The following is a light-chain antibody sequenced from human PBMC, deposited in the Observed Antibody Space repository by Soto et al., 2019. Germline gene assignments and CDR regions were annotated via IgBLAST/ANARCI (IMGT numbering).Light chain of an antibody. Sequence: DIQMTQSPSTLSASVGDRVTITCRASQSISSWLAWYQQKPGKAPKVLIYKASSLESGVPSRFSGSGSGTEFTLPISSLQPDDFATYYCQEYNSYLWTFGQGTKVDIK. J-gene: IGKJ1*01. V-gene: IGKV1-5*03. CDR1: QSISSW. CDR2: KAS. CDR3: QEYNSYLWT.